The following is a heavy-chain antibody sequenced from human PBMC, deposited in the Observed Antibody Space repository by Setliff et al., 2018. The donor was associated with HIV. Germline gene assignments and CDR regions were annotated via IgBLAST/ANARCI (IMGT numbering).Heavy chain of an antibody. V-gene: IGHV4-61*02. CDR1: GGSISSGLYY. J-gene: IGHJ5*02. CDR2: IDARGSA. CDR3: ARDGSEHYPLEGWLDP. D-gene: IGHD3-3*02. Sequence: SETLSLTCTVSGGSISSGLYYWSWMRQAAGKGLEWIGRIDARGSANYNPSLNSRVTISVDTSKNHFSLTLSSVTAADTAVYYCARDGSEHYPLEGWLDPWGQGTLVTVSS.